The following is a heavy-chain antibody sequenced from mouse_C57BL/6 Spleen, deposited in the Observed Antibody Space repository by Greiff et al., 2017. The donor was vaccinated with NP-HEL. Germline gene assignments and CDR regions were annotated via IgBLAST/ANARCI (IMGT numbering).Heavy chain of an antibody. CDR1: GFTFSSYA. J-gene: IGHJ4*01. D-gene: IGHD4-1*01. CDR3: ARDNMGRKAMDY. Sequence: EVKLMESGGGLVKPGGSLKLSCAASGFTFSSYAMSWVRQTPEKRLEWVATISDGGSYTYYPDNVKGRFTISRDNAKNNLYLQMSHLKSDDTAMYYCARDNMGRKAMDYWGQGTSVTVSS. V-gene: IGHV5-4*01. CDR2: ISDGGSYT.